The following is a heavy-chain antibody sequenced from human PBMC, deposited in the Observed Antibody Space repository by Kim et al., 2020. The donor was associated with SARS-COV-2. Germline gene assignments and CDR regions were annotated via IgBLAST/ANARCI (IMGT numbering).Heavy chain of an antibody. CDR3: AGFGELSYNNSGLHV. CDR2: IYWDEDK. CDR1: GFSFDNLGVG. V-gene: IGHV2-5*02. D-gene: IGHD3-10*01. J-gene: IGHJ6*02. Sequence: SGPTLVNPTQTLTLTCTFSGFSFDNLGVGVGWIRQCPGKALEWLALIYWDEDKRYSPSLKNRLTISQDTSKHQVVLAMANMDPLDTGTYYCAGFGELSYNNSGLHVWGQGTTVTVS.